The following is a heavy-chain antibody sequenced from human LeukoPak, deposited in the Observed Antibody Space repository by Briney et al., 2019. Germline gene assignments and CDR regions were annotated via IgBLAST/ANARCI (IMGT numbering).Heavy chain of an antibody. CDR1: GFTFSSYA. J-gene: IGHJ3*02. D-gene: IGHD4-17*01. V-gene: IGHV3-23*01. Sequence: PGGSLRLSCAASGFTFSSYAMSWVRQAPGKGLEWVSAISGSGGSTYYADSVKGRFTISRDDSKNTLYLQMNSLRAEDTAVYYCAKGRDYGDTKDAFDIWGQGTMVTVSS. CDR3: AKGRDYGDTKDAFDI. CDR2: ISGSGGST.